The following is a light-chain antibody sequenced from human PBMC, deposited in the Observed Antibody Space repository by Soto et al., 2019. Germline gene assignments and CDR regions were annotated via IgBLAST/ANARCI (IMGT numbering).Light chain of an antibody. Sequence: EIVMTQSPATLSVSPGERATLSCRASQSVRSNLAWYQQRPGQAPRLLIYGASTRATGSPARFSGNGSGTEFTLTISSLQSEDFAVYYCQHYNNWPYTFGQGTKLDIK. CDR3: QHYNNWPYT. V-gene: IGKV3-15*01. CDR1: QSVRSN. J-gene: IGKJ2*01. CDR2: GAS.